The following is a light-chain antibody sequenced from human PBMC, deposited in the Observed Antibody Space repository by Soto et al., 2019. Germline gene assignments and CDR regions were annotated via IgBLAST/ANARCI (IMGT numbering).Light chain of an antibody. J-gene: IGKJ2*01. V-gene: IGKV3-11*01. CDR3: QQTFHSPRT. Sequence: EIALTQSPATLSLSPGERATLSCRASPSVPNYVAWYQQKRGQPPRLLIYDASKRATGIPARFSGGGSGTAFTLTISRVEPEDSAVYYCQQTFHSPRTFGQGTRLEIK. CDR2: DAS. CDR1: PSVPNY.